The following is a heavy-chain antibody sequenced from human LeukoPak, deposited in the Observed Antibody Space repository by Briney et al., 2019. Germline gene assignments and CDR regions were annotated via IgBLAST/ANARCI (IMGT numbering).Heavy chain of an antibody. CDR1: GFAFDDYA. Sequence: GGSLRLSCAASGFAFDDYAMHWVRQAPGKGLEWVSLISGDGGSTYYADSVKGRFTISRDNSKNSLYLQMNSLRTEDTALYYCAKDIVDTAMGRGGNWFDPWGQGTLVTVSS. D-gene: IGHD5-18*01. CDR3: AKDIVDTAMGRGGNWFDP. CDR2: ISGDGGST. V-gene: IGHV3-43*02. J-gene: IGHJ5*02.